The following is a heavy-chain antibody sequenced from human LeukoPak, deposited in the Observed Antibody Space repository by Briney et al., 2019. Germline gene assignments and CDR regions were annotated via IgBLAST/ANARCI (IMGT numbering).Heavy chain of an antibody. V-gene: IGHV3-72*01. J-gene: IGHJ4*02. Sequence: PGGSLRLSCAASGFIFNDHDMDWVRQAPGKGLEWVGRLKNKVQGHTTEYAAYVRGRFTMSRDDSTESLYLQKTRLQSDDTATYLCVAWVCAGRGDWGQGTLVTVSS. CDR3: VAWVCAGRGD. D-gene: IGHD1-14*01. CDR2: LKNKVQGHTT. CDR1: GFIFNDHD.